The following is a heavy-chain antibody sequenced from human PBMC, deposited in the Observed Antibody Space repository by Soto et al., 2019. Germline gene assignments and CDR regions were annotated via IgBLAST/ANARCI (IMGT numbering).Heavy chain of an antibody. Sequence: EVQLVESGGGLVQPGGSLRLSCAASGFTFSSYDMHWVRQATGKGLEWVSAIGTAGDPYYPGSVKGRFTISRENAKNSLYLQMNSLRAGDTAVYYCARDYYDILTGYSYFDYWGQGTLVTVSS. V-gene: IGHV3-13*05. D-gene: IGHD3-9*01. J-gene: IGHJ4*02. CDR2: IGTAGDP. CDR1: GFTFSSYD. CDR3: ARDYYDILTGYSYFDY.